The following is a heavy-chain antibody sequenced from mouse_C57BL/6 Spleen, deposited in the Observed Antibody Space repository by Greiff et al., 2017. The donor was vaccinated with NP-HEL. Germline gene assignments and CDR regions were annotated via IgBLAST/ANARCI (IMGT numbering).Heavy chain of an antibody. CDR1: GFSLTSYG. CDR2: IWSGGST. J-gene: IGHJ4*01. CDR3: ARRYYGSSYGYYAMDY. Sequence: VHLVESGPGLVQPSQSLSITCTVSGFSLTSYGVHWVRQSPGKGLEWLGVIWSGGSTDYNAAFISRLSISKDNSKSQVFFKMNSLQADDTAIYYCARRYYGSSYGYYAMDYWGQGTSVTVSS. D-gene: IGHD1-1*01. V-gene: IGHV2-2*01.